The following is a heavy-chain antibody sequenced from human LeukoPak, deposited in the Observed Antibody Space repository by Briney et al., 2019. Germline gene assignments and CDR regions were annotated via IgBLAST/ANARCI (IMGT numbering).Heavy chain of an antibody. D-gene: IGHD4-23*01. Sequence: SETLSLTCTVSGGSISSSSYYWGWIRQSPGKGLEWIGSIYYSGSTYYNPSLKSRVTISVDTSKNQFSLKLSSVTAADTAVYYCARVVRTAVTEQWDYWGQGTLVTVSS. J-gene: IGHJ4*02. CDR1: GGSISSSSYY. CDR2: IYYSGST. CDR3: ARVVRTAVTEQWDY. V-gene: IGHV4-39*07.